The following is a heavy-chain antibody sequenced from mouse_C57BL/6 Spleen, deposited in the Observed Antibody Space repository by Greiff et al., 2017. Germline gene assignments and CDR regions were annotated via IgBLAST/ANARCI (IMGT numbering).Heavy chain of an antibody. CDR3: TRLSTGYYFDY. CDR2: IRNKANNHAT. J-gene: IGHJ2*01. Sequence: EVHLVESGGGLVQPGGSMKLSCAASGFTFSDAWMDWVRQSPEKGLEWVSEIRNKANNHATYYAESVKGRFTISRDDSKSSVYLQMNSLRAEDTGIYYCTRLSTGYYFDYWGQGTTLTVSS. V-gene: IGHV6-6*01. D-gene: IGHD4-1*02. CDR1: GFTFSDAW.